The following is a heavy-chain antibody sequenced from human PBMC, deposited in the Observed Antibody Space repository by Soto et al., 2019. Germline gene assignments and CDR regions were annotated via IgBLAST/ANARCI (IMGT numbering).Heavy chain of an antibody. CDR3: ARALQTAEDYFDY. CDR1: GFTFSRYW. D-gene: IGHD1-1*01. CDR2: INQDGTDK. J-gene: IGHJ4*02. V-gene: IGHV3-7*01. Sequence: EVQLVESGGGLVQPGGSLRLSCAASGFTFSRYWMSWVRQAPGKGLEWLANINQDGTDKYYVDSVKGRFTISRDNAKNSLYLQMNSLRAEDTAVYYCARALQTAEDYFDYWGQGTLVTVSS.